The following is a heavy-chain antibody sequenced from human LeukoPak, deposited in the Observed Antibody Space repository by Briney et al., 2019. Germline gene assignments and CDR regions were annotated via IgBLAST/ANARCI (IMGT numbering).Heavy chain of an antibody. CDR3: ARDLGLSGSYFDY. Sequence: GGSLRLSCAASGFTFSSYEMNWVRQAPGKGLEWVSYISSSGSPKYYADSVKGRFTISRDNAKNSLYLQINSLRDEDTAVYYCARDLGLSGSYFDYWGQGTLVTVSS. CDR2: ISSSGSPK. D-gene: IGHD3-10*01. J-gene: IGHJ4*02. V-gene: IGHV3-48*03. CDR1: GFTFSSYE.